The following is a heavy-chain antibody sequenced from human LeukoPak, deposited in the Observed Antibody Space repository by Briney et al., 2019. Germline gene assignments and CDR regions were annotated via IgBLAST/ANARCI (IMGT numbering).Heavy chain of an antibody. CDR3: AKNQLTTVTRLDY. Sequence: PGGSLRLSCAASGFTFSIYAMSWVRQAPGKGLEWVSAISGSGGSTYYADSVKGRFTISRDSSKNTLYLQMNSLRAEDTAVYYCAKNQLTTVTRLDYWGQGTLVTVSS. V-gene: IGHV3-23*01. J-gene: IGHJ4*02. CDR2: ISGSGGST. CDR1: GFTFSIYA. D-gene: IGHD4-17*01.